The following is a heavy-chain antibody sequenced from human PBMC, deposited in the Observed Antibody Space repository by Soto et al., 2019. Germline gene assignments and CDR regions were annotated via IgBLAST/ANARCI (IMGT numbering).Heavy chain of an antibody. CDR2: ISSSSSYI. CDR3: ARAYTGRLPRRADYYYALDV. J-gene: IGHJ6*02. Sequence: LRLSCAASGFTFSSYSMNWVRQAPGKGLEWVSSISSSSSYIYYADSVKGRFAISRDNAKNSLYLQMNSLRAEDTAVYYCARAYTGRLPRRADYYYALDVWGQGIMVTVSS. CDR1: GFTFSSYS. D-gene: IGHD2-15*01. V-gene: IGHV3-21*01.